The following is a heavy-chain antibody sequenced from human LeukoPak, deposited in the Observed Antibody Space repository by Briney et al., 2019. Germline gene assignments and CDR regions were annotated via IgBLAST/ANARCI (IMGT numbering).Heavy chain of an antibody. CDR1: GLTFNKYW. CDR2: INSDGNTI. CDR3: ARQYSSTWELDH. D-gene: IGHD6-13*01. V-gene: IGHV3-74*03. Sequence: GGSLRLSCAASGLTFNKYWMHWVRQAPGKGLVWVSRINSDGNTITYADSVKGRFSTSRDNAKNTLYLQMNRLRAEDTAVYYCARQYSSTWELDHWGQGTLVSASS. J-gene: IGHJ4*02.